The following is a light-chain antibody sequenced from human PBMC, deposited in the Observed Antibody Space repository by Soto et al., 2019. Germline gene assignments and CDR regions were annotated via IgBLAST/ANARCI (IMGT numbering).Light chain of an antibody. V-gene: IGLV2-11*01. J-gene: IGLJ1*01. CDR2: DVN. CDR3: CSYAGASAYV. Sequence: QSALTQPPSVSGSPGQSVTISCTGTSSDVGGYYYVSWYQKHPGKAPKLMIYDVNERPSGVPDRFSGSKSGNTASLTISGLQADDEADYFCCSYAGASAYVLGTANKATV. CDR1: SSDVGGYYY.